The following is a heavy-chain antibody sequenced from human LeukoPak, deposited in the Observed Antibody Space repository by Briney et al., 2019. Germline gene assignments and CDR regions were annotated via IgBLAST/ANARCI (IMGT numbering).Heavy chain of an antibody. V-gene: IGHV4-59*12. CDR1: GGSISSYY. D-gene: IGHD4-17*01. Sequence: SETLSLTCTVSGGSISSYYWSWIRQPPGKGLEWIGYIYYSGSTNYNPSLKSRVTISVDTSKNQFSPKLSSVTAADTAVYYCARNYGDDAFDIWGQGTMVTVSS. CDR3: ARNYGDDAFDI. CDR2: IYYSGST. J-gene: IGHJ3*02.